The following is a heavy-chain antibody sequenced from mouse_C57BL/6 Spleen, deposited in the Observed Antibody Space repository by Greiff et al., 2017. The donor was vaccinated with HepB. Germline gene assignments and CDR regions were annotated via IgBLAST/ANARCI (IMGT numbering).Heavy chain of an antibody. V-gene: IGHV1-18*01. CDR3: ARSRYSNYLAMDY. D-gene: IGHD2-5*01. CDR1: GYTFTDYN. CDR2: INPNNGGT. Sequence: VQLQQSGPELVKPGASVKIPCKASGYTFTDYNMDWVKQSHGKSLEWIGDINPNNGGTIYTQKFKGKATLTVDKSSSTAYMELRSLTSEDTAVYYCARSRYSNYLAMDYWGQGTSVTVSS. J-gene: IGHJ4*01.